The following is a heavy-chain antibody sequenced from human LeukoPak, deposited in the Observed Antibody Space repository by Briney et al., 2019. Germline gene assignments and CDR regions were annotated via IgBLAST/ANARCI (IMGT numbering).Heavy chain of an antibody. D-gene: IGHD4-17*01. CDR2: INPSGGST. Sequence: ASVKVSCKASGYTFTSYYMHWVRQAPGQGLKWMGIINPSGGSTSYAQKFQGRVTMTRDMSTSTVYMELSSLRSEDTAVYYCARDNYGDYGGYWGQGTLVTVSS. V-gene: IGHV1-46*01. J-gene: IGHJ4*02. CDR1: GYTFTSYY. CDR3: ARDNYGDYGGY.